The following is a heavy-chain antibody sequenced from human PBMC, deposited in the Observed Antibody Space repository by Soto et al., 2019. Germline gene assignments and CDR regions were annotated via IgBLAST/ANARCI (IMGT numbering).Heavy chain of an antibody. D-gene: IGHD2-2*02. CDR3: ARPWRYCSSTSCYRAPFDY. Sequence: GGSLRLSCAASGFTFSSYAMHWVRQAPGKGLEWVAVISYDGSNKYYADSVKGRFTISRDSSKNTLYLQMNSRRVEDTAVYYCARPWRYCSSTSCYRAPFDYWGQGTLVTVSS. V-gene: IGHV3-30-3*01. J-gene: IGHJ4*02. CDR1: GFTFSSYA. CDR2: ISYDGSNK.